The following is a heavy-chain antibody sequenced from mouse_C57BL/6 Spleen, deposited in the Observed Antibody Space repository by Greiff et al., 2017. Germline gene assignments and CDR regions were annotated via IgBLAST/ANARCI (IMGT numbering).Heavy chain of an antibody. CDR1: GYTFTSYW. Sequence: QVQLQQPGAELVKPGASVKLSCKASGYTFTSYWMHWVKQRPGRGLEWIRRIDPNSGGTKYNEKFKSKATLTVDKPSSTAYMQLSSLTSEDSAVYYCARYWDVGYFDVWGTGTTVTVSS. CDR3: ARYWDVGYFDV. J-gene: IGHJ1*03. V-gene: IGHV1-72*01. D-gene: IGHD4-1*01. CDR2: IDPNSGGT.